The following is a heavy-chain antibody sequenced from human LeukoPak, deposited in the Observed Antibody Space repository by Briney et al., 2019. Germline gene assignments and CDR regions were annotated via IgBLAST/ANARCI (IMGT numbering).Heavy chain of an antibody. D-gene: IGHD1-26*01. Sequence: GGSLRLSCAASGFTFSSYWMHWVRQAPGKGLVWVSRINSDGSSTSYADSVKGRFTISRDNAKNTLYLQMDSLRVEDTAMYYCARGTGSYYSLGYWGQGTPVTVSS. J-gene: IGHJ4*02. V-gene: IGHV3-74*01. CDR1: GFTFSSYW. CDR2: INSDGSST. CDR3: ARGTGSYYSLGY.